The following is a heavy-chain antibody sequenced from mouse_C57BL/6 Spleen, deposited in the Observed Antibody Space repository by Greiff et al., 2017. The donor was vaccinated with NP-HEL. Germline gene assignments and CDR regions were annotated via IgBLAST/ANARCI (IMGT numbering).Heavy chain of an antibody. V-gene: IGHV1-7*01. D-gene: IGHD1-1*01. Sequence: VQLQESGAELAKPGASVKLSCKASGYTFTSYWMHWVKQRPGQGLEWIGYINPSSGYTKYNQKFKDKATLTADKSSSTAYMQLSSLTYEDSAVYYCAIITTVVATGRDYWGQGTTLTVSS. CDR1: GYTFTSYW. CDR2: INPSSGYT. J-gene: IGHJ2*01. CDR3: AIITTVVATGRDY.